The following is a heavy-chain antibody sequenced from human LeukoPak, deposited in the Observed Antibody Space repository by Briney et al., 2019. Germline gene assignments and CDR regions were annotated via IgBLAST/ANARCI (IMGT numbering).Heavy chain of an antibody. Sequence: GRSLRLSCAASGFTFSSYGMHWVRQAPGKGLEWVAAISYDGSNKYYADSVKGRFTISRDNSKNTLYLQMNSLRAEDTAVYYCANLYCSSTSCLDYWGQGTLVTVSS. CDR1: GFTFSSYG. J-gene: IGHJ4*02. CDR2: ISYDGSNK. D-gene: IGHD2-2*01. CDR3: ANLYCSSTSCLDY. V-gene: IGHV3-30*18.